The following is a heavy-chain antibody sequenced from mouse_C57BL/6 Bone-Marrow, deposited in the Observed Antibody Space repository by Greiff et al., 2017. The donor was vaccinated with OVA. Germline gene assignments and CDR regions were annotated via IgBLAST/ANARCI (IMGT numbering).Heavy chain of an antibody. J-gene: IGHJ3*01. CDR1: GYAFTNYL. CDR2: INPGSGDT. Sequence: QVQLQQSGAELVRPGTSVKLSCKASGYAFTNYLIEWVKQRTGQGLEWIGVINPGSGDTNYNEKFKGKATLTADKSSSTAYMQLSSLTSEDSAVYFCARGTISPWFAYWGQGTLVTVSA. V-gene: IGHV1-54*01. CDR3: ARGTISPWFAY. D-gene: IGHD2-12*01.